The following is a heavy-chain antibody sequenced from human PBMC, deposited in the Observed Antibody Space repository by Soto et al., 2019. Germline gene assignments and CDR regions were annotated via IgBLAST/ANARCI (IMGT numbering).Heavy chain of an antibody. CDR1: GFTFSSYG. V-gene: IGHV3-33*01. CDR2: IWYDGSNK. CDR3: ARGSSRHRYYYYYGMDV. D-gene: IGHD6-13*01. J-gene: IGHJ6*02. Sequence: GGSLRLSCAASGFTFSSYGMHWVRQAPGKGLEWVAVIWYDGSNKYHADSVKGRFTISRDNSKNTLYLQMNSLRAEDTAVYYCARGSSRHRYYYYYGMDVWGQGTTVTVSS.